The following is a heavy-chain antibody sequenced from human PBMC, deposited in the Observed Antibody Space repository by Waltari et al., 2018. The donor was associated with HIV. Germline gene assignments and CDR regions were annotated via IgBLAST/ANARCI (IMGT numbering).Heavy chain of an antibody. Sequence: EVQLVESGGRLVQPGGSLRLSCAASGFSFGSYSMNWVRQAPGKGLEWISYISGTSSTIYYAESVKGRFAISRDNAENSLYLQMSSLRADDTAVYYCSRGFYDSIGYWRGDYWGQGTLVTVSS. J-gene: IGHJ4*02. D-gene: IGHD3-22*01. CDR1: GFSFGSYS. CDR2: ISGTSSTI. V-gene: IGHV3-48*04. CDR3: SRGFYDSIGYWRGDY.